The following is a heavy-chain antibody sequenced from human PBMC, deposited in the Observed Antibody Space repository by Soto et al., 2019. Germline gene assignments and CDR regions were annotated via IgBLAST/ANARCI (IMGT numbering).Heavy chain of an antibody. CDR1: GFTFSSYG. V-gene: IGHV3-30*18. CDR2: ISYDGSNK. D-gene: IGHD2-21*01. Sequence: QVQLVESGGGVVQPGRSLRLSCAASGFTFSSYGMHWVRQAPGKGLEWVAVISYDGSNKYYADSVKGRFTISRDNSKNTLYLQMNGLRAEDTGFYYCAKSQNPGIRMYGMDVWGQGTTVTVSS. J-gene: IGHJ6*02. CDR3: AKSQNPGIRMYGMDV.